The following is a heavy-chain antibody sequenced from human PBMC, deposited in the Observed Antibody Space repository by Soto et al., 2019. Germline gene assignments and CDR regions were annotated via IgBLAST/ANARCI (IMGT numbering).Heavy chain of an antibody. CDR2: TNQDGSEK. J-gene: IGHJ4*02. Sequence: EVHLVESGGGLVQTGGSLRLSCAIFEGTVIRDWMNWVRQAPGKGLEWVAHTNQDGSEKYYVDSVKGRFTISRDNDKNSLYLPVNSLRAEDTAIYYCSGGVGDAFWGQGTLVTVSS. CDR1: EGTVIRDW. D-gene: IGHD1-26*01. V-gene: IGHV3-7*04. CDR3: SGGVGDAF.